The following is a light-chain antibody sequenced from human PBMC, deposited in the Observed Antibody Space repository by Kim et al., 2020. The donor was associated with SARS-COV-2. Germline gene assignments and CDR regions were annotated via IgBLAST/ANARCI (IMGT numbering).Light chain of an antibody. CDR3: QQNFMPPYT. CDR1: QNIANS. Sequence: DIQMTQSPSSLSASLGDRVTITCRASQNIANSLNWYQHRPDKTPNLLIYGASNLQSGVPSRFSGSESGTDFTLTINGLQPEYFATYYCQQNFMPPYTFGQGTKLDI. CDR2: GAS. V-gene: IGKV1-39*01. J-gene: IGKJ2*01.